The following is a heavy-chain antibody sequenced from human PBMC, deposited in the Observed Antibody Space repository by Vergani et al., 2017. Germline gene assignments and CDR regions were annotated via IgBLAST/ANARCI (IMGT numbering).Heavy chain of an antibody. CDR1: GFTFSSYS. CDR3: ATGSRYCSSTSCYIGNWFDP. Sequence: EVQLVESGGGLVKPGGSLRLSCAASGFTFSSYSMNWVRQAPGKGLEWVSSISSSSSYIYYADSVKGRFTISRDNAKNSLYLHMNSLRAEDTAVYYCATGSRYCSSTSCYIGNWFDPWGQGTLVTVSS. V-gene: IGHV3-21*01. J-gene: IGHJ5*02. CDR2: ISSSSSYI. D-gene: IGHD2-2*02.